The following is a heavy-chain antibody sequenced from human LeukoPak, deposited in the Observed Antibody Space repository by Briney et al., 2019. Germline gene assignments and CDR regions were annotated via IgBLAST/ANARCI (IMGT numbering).Heavy chain of an antibody. Sequence: SETLSLTCTVSGGSITDYYWSWIREPPGKGLEWIGYIYYGASTNYNPSLKSRVTIAADTSKNQFSLKLSSVTTADTAVYYCARGERYCAGDCYLSWGQGTLFTVSS. CDR1: GGSITDYY. V-gene: IGHV4-59*01. CDR2: IYYGAST. CDR3: ARGERYCAGDCYLS. D-gene: IGHD2-21*02. J-gene: IGHJ5*02.